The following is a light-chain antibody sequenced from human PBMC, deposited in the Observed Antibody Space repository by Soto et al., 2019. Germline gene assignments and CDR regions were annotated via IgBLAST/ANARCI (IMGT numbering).Light chain of an antibody. CDR2: EDN. J-gene: IGLJ3*02. Sequence: NFMLTQPHSVSESPGKTVTISCTRSRGSIASNYVQWDQQRPGSSPTTVIYEDNQRPSGVPDRFSGSIDSSSNSASLTISGLTTEDEADYYCQSYDSSNPWVFGGGTKLTVL. CDR3: QSYDSSNPWV. CDR1: RGSIASNY. V-gene: IGLV6-57*01.